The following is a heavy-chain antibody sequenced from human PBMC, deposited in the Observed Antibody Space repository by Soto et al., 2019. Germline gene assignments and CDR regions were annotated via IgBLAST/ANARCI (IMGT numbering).Heavy chain of an antibody. D-gene: IGHD6-6*01. J-gene: IGHJ4*02. CDR3: AREFISARLPFDS. V-gene: IGHV3-21*01. Sequence: GGSLRFSCAASGFSFDNYAMSWVRVAPGKGLEWVSSITSSSSYIFYADSVKGRFTISRDNAKNSLYLQMNSLRAEDTAVYYCAREFISARLPFDSWGQGTLVTVSS. CDR2: ITSSSSYI. CDR1: GFSFDNYA.